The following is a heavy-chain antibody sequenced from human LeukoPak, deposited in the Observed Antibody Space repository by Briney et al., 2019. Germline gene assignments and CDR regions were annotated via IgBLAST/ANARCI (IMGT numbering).Heavy chain of an antibody. Sequence: GGSLRLSCAASGFTFSDYTMNWVRQAPGKGLEWVAYISSSGSTIYYADSVRGRFTISRDNAKASLFLQMNSLRAEDTALYYCVRHRPMTVWGQGTMVTVSS. J-gene: IGHJ3*01. V-gene: IGHV3-48*01. CDR3: VRHRPMTV. CDR2: ISSSGSTI. CDR1: GFTFSDYT.